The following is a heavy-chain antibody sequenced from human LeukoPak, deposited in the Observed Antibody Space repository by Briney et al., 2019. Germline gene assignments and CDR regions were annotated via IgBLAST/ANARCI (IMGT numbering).Heavy chain of an antibody. D-gene: IGHD3-10*01. CDR3: ARAQVLWFGKLSVPQSFDH. CDR2: INHSGRT. J-gene: IGHJ4*02. CDR1: GEYFSDYY. V-gene: IGHV4-34*01. Sequence: KPSETLSLTCAVSGEYFSDYYWTWIRQSPLKGLEWIGEINHSGRTYYNPSLKSRVTISVDTSKNQFSLILTSMTAADAAVYYCARAQVLWFGKLSVPQSFDHWGQGTLVTVSS.